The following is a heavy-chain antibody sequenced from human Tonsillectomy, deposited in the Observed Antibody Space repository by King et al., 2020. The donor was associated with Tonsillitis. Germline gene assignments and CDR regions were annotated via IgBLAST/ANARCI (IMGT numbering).Heavy chain of an antibody. CDR2: INPNSGGT. J-gene: IGHJ2*01. V-gene: IGHV1-2*02. Sequence: QLVQSGAEVKKPGASVKVSCKASGYTFTGYYMHWVRQAPGQGLEWMGWINPNSGGTNYAQKVQGRVTITRDTSISTAYMELSRLRSDDTAVYYCAGCPAMVAYYCYFDLWGRGTLVTVSS. CDR1: GYTFTGYY. CDR3: AGCPAMVAYYCYFDL. D-gene: IGHD5-18*01.